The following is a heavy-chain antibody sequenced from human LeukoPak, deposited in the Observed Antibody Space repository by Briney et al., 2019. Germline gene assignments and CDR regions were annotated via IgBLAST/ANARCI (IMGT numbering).Heavy chain of an antibody. Sequence: GGSLRLSCAASGFTFSSYAMSWVRQAPGKGLEWVSGISGSGGSTYYADSVKGRFTSSRDNSKNTLYLQMNRLRAEDTAVYYCADLNWELSSRSWGQGTLVNVSS. V-gene: IGHV3-23*01. J-gene: IGHJ4*02. CDR3: ADLNWELSSRS. CDR1: GFTFSSYA. D-gene: IGHD1-26*01. CDR2: ISGSGGST.